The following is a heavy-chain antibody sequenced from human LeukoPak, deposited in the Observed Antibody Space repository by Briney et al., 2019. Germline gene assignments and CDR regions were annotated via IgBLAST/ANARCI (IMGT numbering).Heavy chain of an antibody. D-gene: IGHD6-13*01. V-gene: IGHV3-48*03. CDR3: ARDPHTIAATGTDPFVY. J-gene: IGHJ4*02. Sequence: PGGSLRLSCAASGFTFSSYEMNWVRQAPGKGLEWVSYISTSGGSIYYADSVKGRFTISRDNAKNSLYLQMNSLGAEDTAVYYCARDPHTIAATGTDPFVYWGQGTLVTVSS. CDR2: ISTSGGSI. CDR1: GFTFSSYE.